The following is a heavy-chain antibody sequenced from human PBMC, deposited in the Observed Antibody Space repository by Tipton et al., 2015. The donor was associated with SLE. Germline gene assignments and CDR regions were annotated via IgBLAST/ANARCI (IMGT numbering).Heavy chain of an antibody. CDR2: IYYSGST. CDR3: AKDGGSSSAFDI. D-gene: IGHD6-6*01. Sequence: TLSLTCTVSGGSISSHYWSWIRQPPGKGLEWIGYIYYSGSTNYNPSLKSRVTISVDTSKNQFSLKLSSVTAADTAVYYCAKDGGSSSAFDIWGQGTMVTVSS. V-gene: IGHV4-59*11. CDR1: GGSISSHY. J-gene: IGHJ3*02.